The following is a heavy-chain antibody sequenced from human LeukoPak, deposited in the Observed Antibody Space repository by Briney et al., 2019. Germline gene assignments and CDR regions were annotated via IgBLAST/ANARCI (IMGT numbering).Heavy chain of an antibody. CDR3: ARIMDYYDSSGYYFDY. CDR2: IIPIFGTA. J-gene: IGHJ4*02. Sequence: SVKVSCKASGGTFSSYAISWVRQAPGQGLEWMGGIIPIFGTANYAQKFQGRVTITADKSTSTAYMELSSLRSEDTAVYYCARIMDYYDSSGYYFDYWGQGTLVTVSS. D-gene: IGHD3-22*01. CDR1: GGTFSSYA. V-gene: IGHV1-69*06.